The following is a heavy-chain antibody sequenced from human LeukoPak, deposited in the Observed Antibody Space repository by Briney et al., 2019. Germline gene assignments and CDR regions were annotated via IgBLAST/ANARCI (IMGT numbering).Heavy chain of an antibody. CDR2: INPNSGGT. CDR3: ARLPRYFDTPRDY. CDR1: GYTFTGYY. D-gene: IGHD3-9*01. Sequence: ASVKVSCKSSGYTFTGYYMHWVRQAPGQGLDWMGWINPNSGGTNYAQKFQGRVTMTRETSISTAYMELSRLRSDDTAVYYCARLPRYFDTPRDYWGQGTLVTVSS. J-gene: IGHJ4*02. V-gene: IGHV1-2*02.